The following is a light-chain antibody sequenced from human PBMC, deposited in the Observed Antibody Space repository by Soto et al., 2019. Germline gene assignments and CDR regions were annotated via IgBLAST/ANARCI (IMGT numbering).Light chain of an antibody. CDR2: GAS. CDR3: QQYGSSLIT. J-gene: IGKJ5*01. V-gene: IGKV3-20*01. CDR1: QSVSNNY. Sequence: EIALTQSPGTLSLSPGERATLSCRASQSVSNNYLAWYQQKPGQAPRLLIYGASSRTTGIPDRFSGGGSGTDFTLTINRLEPEDFAVYYCQQYGSSLITFGQGTRLEIK.